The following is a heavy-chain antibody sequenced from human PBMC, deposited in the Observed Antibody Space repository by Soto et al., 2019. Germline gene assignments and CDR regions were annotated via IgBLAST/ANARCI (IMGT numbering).Heavy chain of an antibody. CDR1: GFTFSNAW. CDR3: TTTIAASRTDYYYYGMDV. V-gene: IGHV3-15*01. J-gene: IGHJ6*02. D-gene: IGHD6-6*01. CDR2: IKSKTDGGTT. Sequence: PGGSLRLSCAASGFTFSNAWMSWVRQAPGKGLEWVGRIKSKTDGGTTDYAAPVKGRFTISRDDSKNTLYLQMNSLKTEDTAVYYCTTTIAASRTDYYYYGMDVWGQGTTVTVSS.